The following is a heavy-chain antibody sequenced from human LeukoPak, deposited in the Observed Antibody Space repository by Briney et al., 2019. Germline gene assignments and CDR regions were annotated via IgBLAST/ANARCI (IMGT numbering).Heavy chain of an antibody. D-gene: IGHD1-26*01. V-gene: IGHV3-53*01. Sequence: GGSLRLSCAASGFTVSSNYMSWVRQAPGKGLEWVSVIYSGGSTYYADSVKGRFTISRDNSKNTLYLQMNSLRAEDTAAYYCAREVGATPYFDYWGQGTLVTVSS. CDR3: AREVGATPYFDY. CDR1: GFTVSSNY. CDR2: IYSGGST. J-gene: IGHJ4*02.